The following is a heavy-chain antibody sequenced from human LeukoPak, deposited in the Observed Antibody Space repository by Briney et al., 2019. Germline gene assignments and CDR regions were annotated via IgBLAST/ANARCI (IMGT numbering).Heavy chain of an antibody. CDR3: ARDRFYDVLTGYFFYLDV. J-gene: IGHJ6*04. V-gene: IGHV3-53*01. CDR2: IYSAGTP. CDR1: GFPVRSND. D-gene: IGHD3-9*01. Sequence: GGSLRLSCVVSGFPVRSNDMSWVRQAPGKGLEWVSAIYSAGTPYYAASVKGRFTISRDTSRNTVYLHMNSLRLEDTAVYSCARDRFYDVLTGYFFYLDVWGKGTAVTVFS.